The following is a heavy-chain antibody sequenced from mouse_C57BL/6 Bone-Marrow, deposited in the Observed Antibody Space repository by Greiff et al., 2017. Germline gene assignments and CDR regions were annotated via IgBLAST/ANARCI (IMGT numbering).Heavy chain of an antibody. D-gene: IGHD1-1*01. CDR1: GYTFTSYW. Sequence: VKLQQPGAELVMPGASVKLSCKASGYTFTSYWMHWVKQRPGQGLEWIGEIDPSDSYTNYNHKFKGKSTLTVDKSSSTAYMQLSSLTSEDSAVYYCAREDYYGSSYLDYWGQGTTLTVSS. CDR2: IDPSDSYT. V-gene: IGHV1-69*01. CDR3: AREDYYGSSYLDY. J-gene: IGHJ2*01.